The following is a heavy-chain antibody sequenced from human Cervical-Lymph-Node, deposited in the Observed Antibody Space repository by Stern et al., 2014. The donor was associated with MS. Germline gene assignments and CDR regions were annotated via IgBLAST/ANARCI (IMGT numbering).Heavy chain of an antibody. CDR1: GGSVSSGSRY. CDR3: ARVTEFLRFFYPDY. CDR2: ISYSGNT. V-gene: IGHV4-31*03. D-gene: IGHD3-3*01. Sequence: QLQLQESGPGLVKPSQTLSLTCTVSGGSVSSGSRYWSWIRQHPGKGLEWLGYISYSGNTYYSPSLQSRLTISMDTSKNQFSLKLRSVTAADTAIYYCARVTEFLRFFYPDYWGQGTLVTVSS. J-gene: IGHJ4*02.